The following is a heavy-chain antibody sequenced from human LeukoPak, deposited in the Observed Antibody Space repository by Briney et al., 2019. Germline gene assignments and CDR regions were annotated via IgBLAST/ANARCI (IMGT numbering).Heavy chain of an antibody. V-gene: IGHV4-34*01. J-gene: IGHJ6*03. CDR2: ISYSGST. CDR1: LAYFSGFY. CDR3: AKGKAGHYLSVTEEYYYYMDV. Sequence: PSETLSLTCVVDLAYFSGFYWTWVRQAPGEGLEWIGEISYSGSTKYNPSLKSRVTIEVDTSKKQISLNLRSVTAADTAVYYCAKGKAGHYLSVTEEYYYYMDVWGKGATVIVSS. D-gene: IGHD2-21*02.